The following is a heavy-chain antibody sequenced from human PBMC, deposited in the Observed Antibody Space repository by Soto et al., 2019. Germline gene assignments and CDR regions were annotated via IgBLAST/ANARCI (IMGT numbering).Heavy chain of an antibody. CDR3: ARRHDSSGYYVGWFAP. J-gene: IGHJ5*02. CDR2: IYHSGST. CDR1: GGSISSGGYS. D-gene: IGHD3-22*01. V-gene: IGHV4-30-2*01. Sequence: QLQLQESGSGLVKPSQTLSLTCAVSGGSISSGGYSWSWIRQPPGKGLEWIGYIYHSGSTYYNPSQKSRVTISVDRSKNQFSMKLSSVTAADTAVYHCARRHDSSGYYVGWFAPWGQGTLVTVSS.